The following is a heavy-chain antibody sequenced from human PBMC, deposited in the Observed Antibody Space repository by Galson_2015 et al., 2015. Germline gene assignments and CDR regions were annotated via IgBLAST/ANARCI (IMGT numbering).Heavy chain of an antibody. V-gene: IGHV1-18*04. Sequence: SVKVSCKASGYTFTSYGISWVRQAPGQGLEWMGWISAYNGNTNYAQKLQDRVTMSTDTSTSTAYMELRSLRSDDTAVYYCATGGNIVGANYWYFDLWGRGTLVTVSS. D-gene: IGHD1-26*01. CDR3: ATGGNIVGANYWYFDL. CDR2: ISAYNGNT. CDR1: GYTFTSYG. J-gene: IGHJ2*01.